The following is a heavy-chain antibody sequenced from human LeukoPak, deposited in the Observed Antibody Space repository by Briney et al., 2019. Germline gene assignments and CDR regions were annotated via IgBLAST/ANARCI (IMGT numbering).Heavy chain of an antibody. J-gene: IGHJ4*02. CDR3: AKTQGYFDF. CDR1: GFTFSNYG. Sequence: GGSLRLSCAVSGFTFSNYGMTWVRQAPGKGLEWVSGISGSGGTTYDADSVKGRFTVSRDNSKNILYLQMNSLRAEDTAVYFCAKTQGYFDFWGQGTLVTVSS. CDR2: ISGSGGTT. V-gene: IGHV3-23*01.